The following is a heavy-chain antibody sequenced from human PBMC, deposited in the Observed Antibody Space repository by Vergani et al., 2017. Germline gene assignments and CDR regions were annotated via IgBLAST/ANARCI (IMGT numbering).Heavy chain of an antibody. D-gene: IGHD6-13*01. J-gene: IGHJ3*02. CDR1: GYTFTGYY. V-gene: IGHV1-2*02. CDR3: ERANVKRRTTSSWYALKAFDI. Sequence: QVQLVQSGAEVKKPGASVKVSCKASGYTFTGYYMHWVRQAPGQGLEWMGWINPNSGGTNYAQKFQGRVTMTRDTSISKAYMGLSRLRSDDTAVYYCERANVKRRTTSSWYALKAFDIWGQGTMVTVSS. CDR2: INPNSGGT.